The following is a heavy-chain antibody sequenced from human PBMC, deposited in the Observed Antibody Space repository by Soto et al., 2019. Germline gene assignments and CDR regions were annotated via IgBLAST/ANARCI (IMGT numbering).Heavy chain of an antibody. V-gene: IGHV1-2*02. CDR1: GYSFSDFY. J-gene: IGHJ5*02. Sequence: ASVKVSCKASGYSFSDFYIHWVRQAPGQGLEWMAWINPNSGGTNYAQKFQGRFTLTRDTSISTAYLEMSRLRSDDTAVYFCARGQTTPGIDPWGQGTLVTVS. CDR2: INPNSGGT. CDR3: ARGQTTPGIDP.